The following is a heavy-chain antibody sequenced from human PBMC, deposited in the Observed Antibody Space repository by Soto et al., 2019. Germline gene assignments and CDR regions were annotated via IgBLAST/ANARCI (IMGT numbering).Heavy chain of an antibody. CDR2: INPKSDDT. D-gene: IGHD4-4*01. J-gene: IGHJ5*02. CDR3: ARKHSLDYIRWGLDP. V-gene: IGHV1-2*02. CDR1: GYSFSDNQ. Sequence: ASVKVSCKASGYSFSDNQIHCLRRAPGQGLEWMGRINPKSDDTNYAQKFQGRVTMTRDTSIDTAYLELTGLTSDDTAIYYCARKHSLDYIRWGLDPWGQGTLVTVSS.